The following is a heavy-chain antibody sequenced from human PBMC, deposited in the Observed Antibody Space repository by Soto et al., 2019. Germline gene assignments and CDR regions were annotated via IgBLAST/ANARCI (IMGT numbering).Heavy chain of an antibody. Sequence: SETLSLTCTVSGGSISSGDYYWSWIRQPPGKGLEWIGYIYYSGSTYYNPSLKSRVTISVDTSKNQFSLKLSSVTAADTAVYYCARDRPASYGSGSYYNSNWFDPWGQGTLVTSPQ. CDR3: ARDRPASYGSGSYYNSNWFDP. D-gene: IGHD3-10*01. CDR2: IYYSGST. CDR1: GGSISSGDYY. J-gene: IGHJ5*02. V-gene: IGHV4-30-4*01.